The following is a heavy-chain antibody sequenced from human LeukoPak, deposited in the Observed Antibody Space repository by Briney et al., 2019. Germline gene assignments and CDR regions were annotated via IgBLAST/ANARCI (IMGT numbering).Heavy chain of an antibody. CDR2: IYHSGST. D-gene: IGHD3-9*01. J-gene: IGHJ4*02. CDR1: GGSISSSNW. CDR3: ARAGRYFDWLSGYYFDY. Sequence: SGTLSLTCAVSGGSISSSNWWSWVRQPPGKGLEWIGEIYHSGSTNYNPSLKSRVTISVDKSKNQFSLKLSSVTAADTAVYYCARAGRYFDWLSGYYFDYWGQGTLVTVSS. V-gene: IGHV4-4*02.